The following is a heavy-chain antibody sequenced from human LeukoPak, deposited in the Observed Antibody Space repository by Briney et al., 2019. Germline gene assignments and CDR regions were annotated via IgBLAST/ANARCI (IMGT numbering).Heavy chain of an antibody. CDR2: IYHSGST. CDR3: ARHVRRGYSFRWCDP. D-gene: IGHD5-18*01. V-gene: IGHV4-38-2*01. Sequence: SETLSLTCAVSGYSTSSGYYWGWIRQPPVKGLEWSGSIYHSGSTYYNPSLKSRVTISVDTSKNQFSLKLSSVTAADTAVYYCARHVRRGYSFRWCDPWGQGTLVTVSS. J-gene: IGHJ5*02. CDR1: GYSTSSGYY.